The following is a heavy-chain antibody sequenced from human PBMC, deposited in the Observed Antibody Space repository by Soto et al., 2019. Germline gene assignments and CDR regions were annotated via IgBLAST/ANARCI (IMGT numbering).Heavy chain of an antibody. J-gene: IGHJ5*02. V-gene: IGHV4-4*07. CDR3: AKDRSTMRWFDP. CDR1: GSSVRSYH. CDR2: VQMSGTT. D-gene: IGHD1-1*01. Sequence: SETLSLTCAVSGSSVRSYHWSWIRQAAGKGLEWIGRVQMSGTTNYNPSLKTRVTTSLDTSKNEVSLRMTSVTAADTAVYFCAKDRSTMRWFDPWGQGILVTVSS.